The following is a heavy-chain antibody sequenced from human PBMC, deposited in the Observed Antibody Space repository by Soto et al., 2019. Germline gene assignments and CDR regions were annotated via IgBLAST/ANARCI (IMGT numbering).Heavy chain of an antibody. CDR1: GYSFTSYW. J-gene: IGHJ6*03. Sequence: GESLKISCKGSGYSFTSYWIGWVRQMPGKGPEWMGIIYPGDSVTRYSPSFQGQVTISADKSISTAYLQWSSLKASDTAMYYCAKSGDCSSTSCYGSNFYYYMDVWGKGTTVTVSS. D-gene: IGHD2-2*01. V-gene: IGHV5-51*01. CDR3: AKSGDCSSTSCYGSNFYYYMDV. CDR2: IYPGDSVT.